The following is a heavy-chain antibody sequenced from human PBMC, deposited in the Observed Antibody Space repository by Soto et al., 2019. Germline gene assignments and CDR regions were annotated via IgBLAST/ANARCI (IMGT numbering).Heavy chain of an antibody. CDR1: GFSFRSYA. CDR3: ARDMSGGTYNYYYGMDV. Sequence: SGGSQRLSCAASGFSFRSYAMTWVRQAPGRGLEWVSAISGSGSPTYYADSVKGRFTISRDNSKNTLYLQMNSLRADDTAVYYCARDMSGGTYNYYYGMDVWGQGTTVTVSS. J-gene: IGHJ6*02. D-gene: IGHD1-26*01. V-gene: IGHV3-23*01. CDR2: ISGSGSPT.